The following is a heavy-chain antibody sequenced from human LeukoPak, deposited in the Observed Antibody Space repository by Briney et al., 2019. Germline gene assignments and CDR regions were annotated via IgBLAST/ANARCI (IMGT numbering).Heavy chain of an antibody. CDR3: ARAGGIAAAGARRKYYFDY. CDR2: IYHSGST. D-gene: IGHD6-13*01. CDR1: GYSISSGYY. V-gene: IGHV4-38-2*02. Sequence: SETLSLTCTVSGYSISSGYYWGWIRQPPGKGLEWIGSIYHSGSTYYNPSLKSRVTISVDTSKNQFSLKLSSVTAADTAVYYCARAGGIAAAGARRKYYFDYWGQGTLVTVSS. J-gene: IGHJ4*02.